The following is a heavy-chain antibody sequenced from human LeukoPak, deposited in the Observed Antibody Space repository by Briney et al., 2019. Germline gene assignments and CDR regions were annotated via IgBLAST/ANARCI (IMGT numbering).Heavy chain of an antibody. J-gene: IGHJ4*02. CDR3: AKDGGSSWEDHFDY. V-gene: IGHV3-30*18. CDR2: ISNDGRNE. CDR1: GFTFSNYG. Sequence: GVSLRLSCAVSGFTFSNYGMHWVRQAPGKGLEWVTFISNDGRNEYYADSVKGRFTLSRDNSKNMLYLQMNSLRVDDTAVYYCAKDGGSSWEDHFDYWGQGTLVTVSS. D-gene: IGHD6-13*01.